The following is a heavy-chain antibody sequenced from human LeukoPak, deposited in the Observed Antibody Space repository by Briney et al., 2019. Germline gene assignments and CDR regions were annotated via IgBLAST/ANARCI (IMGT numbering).Heavy chain of an antibody. CDR1: GFTVSSNY. V-gene: IGHV3-66*01. J-gene: IGHJ2*01. CDR2: IYSGGST. CDR3: AREGHYGDNYWYFDL. D-gene: IGHD4-17*01. Sequence: GGSLRLSCAASGFTVSSNYMSWVRQAPGKGLEWVSVIYSGGSTYYADSVKGRFTISRDNSKNTLYLQMNSLGAEDTAVYYCAREGHYGDNYWYFDLWGRGTLVTVSS.